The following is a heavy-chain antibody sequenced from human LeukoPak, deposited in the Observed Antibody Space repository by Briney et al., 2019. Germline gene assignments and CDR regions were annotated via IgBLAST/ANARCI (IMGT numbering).Heavy chain of an antibody. D-gene: IGHD3-10*01. Sequence: ASVKVSCKASGYTLTSYYMHWVRQAPGQGPEWMGVINPSGGRTTSYAQKIQGRVTMTTDTSKSTAYMELRSLRSDDTAVYYCARDRRMVRGPLDVWGQGTTVTVSS. CDR2: INPSGGRTT. CDR3: ARDRRMVRGPLDV. J-gene: IGHJ6*02. CDR1: GYTLTSYY. V-gene: IGHV1-46*01.